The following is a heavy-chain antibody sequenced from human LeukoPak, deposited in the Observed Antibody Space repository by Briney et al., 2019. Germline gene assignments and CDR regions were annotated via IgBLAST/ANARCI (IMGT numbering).Heavy chain of an antibody. D-gene: IGHD1-1*01. CDR1: GGSISSGSYY. J-gene: IGHJ3*02. V-gene: IGHV4-61*02. Sequence: PSQTLSLTCTVSGGSISSGSYYWSWIRQPAGKGLEWIGRIYTSGSTNYNPSLKSRVTISVDTSKNQFSLKLSSVTAADTAVYYCAREGGNWKGFAFDIWGQGTMVTVSS. CDR2: IYTSGST. CDR3: AREGGNWKGFAFDI.